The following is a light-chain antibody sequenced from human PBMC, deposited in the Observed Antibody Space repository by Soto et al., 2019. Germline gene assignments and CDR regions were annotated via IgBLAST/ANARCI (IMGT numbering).Light chain of an antibody. CDR1: QSISAY. Sequence: DIQMTQSPSSLSTSVGDRVTISCRASQSISAYLNWYQQKPGKAPKLLIYAASSLQSGVPSRFSGSGSGTDFTLTISSLQPEDCATYYCQQNDRTPLTFGGGTKVEIK. J-gene: IGKJ4*01. CDR3: QQNDRTPLT. V-gene: IGKV1-39*01. CDR2: AAS.